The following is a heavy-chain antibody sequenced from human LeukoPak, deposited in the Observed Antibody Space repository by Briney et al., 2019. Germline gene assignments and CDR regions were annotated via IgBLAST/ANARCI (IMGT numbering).Heavy chain of an antibody. CDR1: GFSFSSYG. CDR2: TSYDGNNE. D-gene: IGHD3-22*01. J-gene: IGHJ4*02. CDR3: AKDRDYYDSFGFDY. V-gene: IGHV3-30*18. Sequence: PGGSLRLSCAASGFSFSSYGMHWVRQAPGMGLEWVAVTSYDGNNEYYADSVKGRFTISRDNSKNTLYLQMNSLRAEDTAVYYCAKDRDYYDSFGFDYWGQGTLVTVSS.